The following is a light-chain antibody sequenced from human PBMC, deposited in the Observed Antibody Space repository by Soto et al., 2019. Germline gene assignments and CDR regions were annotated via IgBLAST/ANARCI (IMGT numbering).Light chain of an antibody. V-gene: IGKV3-11*01. Sequence: EIVLTQSPATLSLSPGERATLSCRASQSVSSYLAWYQQMPGQAPRLLIYDASNRATGIPARFSGSGSGTDFTLTISSLEPEDFAVYYCQQYNNWPPITFGPGTKVDIK. CDR3: QQYNNWPPIT. J-gene: IGKJ3*01. CDR2: DAS. CDR1: QSVSSY.